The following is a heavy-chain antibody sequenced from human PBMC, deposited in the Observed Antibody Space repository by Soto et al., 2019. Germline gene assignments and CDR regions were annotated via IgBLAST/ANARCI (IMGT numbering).Heavy chain of an antibody. D-gene: IGHD4-17*01. Sequence: SETLSLTCAVYGGSFSGYYWSWIRQPPGKGLGWIGEINHSGSTNYNPSLKSRVTISVDTSKNQFSLKLSSVTAADTAVYYCARGRDDYGASRWFDPWGQGTLVTVSS. CDR2: INHSGST. V-gene: IGHV4-34*01. CDR1: GGSFSGYY. J-gene: IGHJ5*02. CDR3: ARGRDDYGASRWFDP.